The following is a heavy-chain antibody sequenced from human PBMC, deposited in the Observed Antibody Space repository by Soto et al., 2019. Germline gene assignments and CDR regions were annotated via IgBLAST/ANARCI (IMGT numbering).Heavy chain of an antibody. J-gene: IGHJ5*02. V-gene: IGHV4-39*01. CDR2: IYYSGST. CDR3: ARQTAAAADNWFDP. Sequence: PSETLSLTCTVSGGSISSSSYYWGWIRQPPGKGLEWIGSIYYSGSTYYNPSLKSRVTISVDTSKNQFSLKLSSVTAADTAVYYCARQTAAAADNWFDPWGQGTLVTVSS. D-gene: IGHD6-13*01. CDR1: GGSISSSSYY.